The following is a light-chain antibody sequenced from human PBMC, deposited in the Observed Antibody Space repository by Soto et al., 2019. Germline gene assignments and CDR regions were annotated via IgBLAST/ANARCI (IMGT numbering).Light chain of an antibody. CDR3: LLSYGIWV. J-gene: IGLJ3*02. CDR1: TGAVTSGYF. CDR2: STS. V-gene: IGLV7-43*01. Sequence: QAVVTQEPSVAVSPGGTVTLTCASSTGAVTSGYFASWFQQKPGQAPRPLIYSTSNKHSWTPARFSGSLLGGKAALTLSGVQPEDEAGYYCLLSYGIWVFGGGTKLTVL.